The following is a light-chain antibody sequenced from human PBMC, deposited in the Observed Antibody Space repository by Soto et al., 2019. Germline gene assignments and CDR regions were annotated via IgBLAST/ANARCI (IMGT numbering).Light chain of an antibody. CDR3: CSYAGSSSSI. J-gene: IGLJ1*01. CDR2: EVT. V-gene: IGLV2-23*02. Sequence: QSALTQPASVSGSPGQSITISCSGTSSDVGTYNLVSWYQQYPGKAPRLMIYEVTKRPSGVSNRFSGSKSGNTASLTISGLQPEDEPDYYCCSYAGSSSSIFGTGTKLTVL. CDR1: SSDVGTYNL.